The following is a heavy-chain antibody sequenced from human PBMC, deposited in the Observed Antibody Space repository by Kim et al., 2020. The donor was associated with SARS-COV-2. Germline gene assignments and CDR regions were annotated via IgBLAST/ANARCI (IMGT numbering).Heavy chain of an antibody. CDR1: EFSLRIYG. CDR2: FSYDGSDT. V-gene: IGHV3-33*05. D-gene: IGHD3-16*02. CDR3: ARDAGYDYGWGSYRPSYYMNC. Sequence: GGSLRLSCVASEFSLRIYGMHWVRQAPGKALEWVAFFSYDGSDTSFADSVKGRFTISRDTSKNILYLHMSNLRDEDTAVYYCARDAGYDYGWGSYRPSYYMNCWGQGTLVTLSS. J-gene: IGHJ4*02.